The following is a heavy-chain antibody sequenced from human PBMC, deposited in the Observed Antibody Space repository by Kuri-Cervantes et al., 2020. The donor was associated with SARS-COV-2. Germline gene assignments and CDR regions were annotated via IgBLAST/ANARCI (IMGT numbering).Heavy chain of an antibody. CDR2: ISGNGGTI. CDR3: SAAPYYYYGMDV. CDR1: GFSFSNHA. V-gene: IGHV3-23*01. Sequence: GESLKISCAASGFSFSNHAMSWVRQAPGKGLEWASSISGNGGTINHADSVKGRFTISRDNSKNTVYLQMSRLRAEDTAVYYVSAAPYYYYGMDVWGQGTTVTVSS. D-gene: IGHD2-2*01. J-gene: IGHJ6*02.